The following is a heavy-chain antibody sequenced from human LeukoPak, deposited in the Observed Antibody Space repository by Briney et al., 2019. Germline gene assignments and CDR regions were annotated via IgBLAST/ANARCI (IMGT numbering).Heavy chain of an antibody. CDR2: INHSGST. CDR3: ARGITMVRGVIGPGNYYMDV. D-gene: IGHD3-10*01. V-gene: IGHV4-34*01. CDR1: GGSFSGYY. Sequence: SSETLSLTCAVYGGSFSGYYWSWIRQPPGKGLEWIGEINHSGSTNYNPSLKSRVTISVYTSKNQFSLKLSSVTAADTAVYYCARGITMVRGVIGPGNYYMDVWGKGTTVTVSS. J-gene: IGHJ6*03.